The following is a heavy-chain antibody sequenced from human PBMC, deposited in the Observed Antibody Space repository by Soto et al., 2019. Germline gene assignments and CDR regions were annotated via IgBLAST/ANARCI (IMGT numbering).Heavy chain of an antibody. CDR3: ARDSGSGMDYFDY. D-gene: IGHD6-19*01. Sequence: PSETLSLTCAVSDDSISSGSYWGWIRQPPGKGLEWVGSIFHSGSVFYNPSLKSRVTMSVDTSKNQFSLKLSSVTAADTAVYYCARDSGSGMDYFDYWGQGTLVTGSS. V-gene: IGHV4-38-2*02. CDR1: DDSISSGSY. CDR2: IFHSGSV. J-gene: IGHJ4*02.